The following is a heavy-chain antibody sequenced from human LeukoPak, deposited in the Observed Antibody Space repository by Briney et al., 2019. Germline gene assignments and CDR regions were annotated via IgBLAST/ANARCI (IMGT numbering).Heavy chain of an antibody. CDR1: GFTFSSYW. V-gene: IGHV3-7*03. D-gene: IGHD6-6*01. J-gene: IGHJ4*02. CDR2: IKQDGSEK. Sequence: GGSLRLSCAASGFTFSSYWTSWVRQAPGKGLEWVANIKQDGSEKYYVDSVKGRFTISRDNAKNSLYLQMNSLRTDDTGVYYCARDRGAARPNDYWGQGTLVAVSS. CDR3: ARDRGAARPNDY.